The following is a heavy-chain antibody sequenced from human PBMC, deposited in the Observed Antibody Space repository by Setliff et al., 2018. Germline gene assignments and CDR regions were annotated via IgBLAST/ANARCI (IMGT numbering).Heavy chain of an antibody. Sequence: SETLSLTCTVSGGSISSSSYYWGWIRQPPGKGLEWIGSIYYSGSTHYNPSLKSRVTISVDTSKNQFPLKLSSVTAADTAVYYCARGYSGYDYLKPFDYWGQGTLVTVSS. J-gene: IGHJ4*02. D-gene: IGHD5-12*01. CDR2: IYYSGST. CDR1: GGSISSSSYY. CDR3: ARGYSGYDYLKPFDY. V-gene: IGHV4-39*01.